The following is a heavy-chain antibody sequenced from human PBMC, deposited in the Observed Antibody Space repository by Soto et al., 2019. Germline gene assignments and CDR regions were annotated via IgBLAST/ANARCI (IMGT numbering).Heavy chain of an antibody. CDR3: ASLIFGVVNAFYI. J-gene: IGHJ3*02. CDR1: GGTFSSYA. D-gene: IGHD3-3*01. V-gene: IGHV1-69*01. Sequence: QVQLVQSGAEVKKPGSSVKVSCKASGGTFSSYAISWVRKAHGQGLEWMGGIIPIFGTANYAQKFQGRVTITADESTSKAYMELSSLRSEDTAVYYCASLIFGVVNAFYIWVQGTMFTVS. CDR2: IIPIFGTA.